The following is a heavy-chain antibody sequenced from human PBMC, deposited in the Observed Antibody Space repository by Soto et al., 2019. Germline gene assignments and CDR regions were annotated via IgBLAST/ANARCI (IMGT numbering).Heavy chain of an antibody. V-gene: IGHV3-30*18. Sequence: PGWSLRLSCAASGFTFSSYGMHWVRQAPGKGLEWVALISYDGNNKYYADSVKGRFTISKDNSKNTLYLQMNSLRAEDTAVYYCAKDKSATFGYFDYWGQGTLVTVSS. J-gene: IGHJ4*02. D-gene: IGHD3-10*02. CDR3: AKDKSATFGYFDY. CDR1: GFTFSSYG. CDR2: ISYDGNNK.